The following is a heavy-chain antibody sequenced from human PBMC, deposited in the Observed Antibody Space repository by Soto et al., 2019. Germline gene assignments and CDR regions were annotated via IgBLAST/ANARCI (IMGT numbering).Heavy chain of an antibody. CDR1: GFTFSSYA. CDR2: ISYDGSNK. CDR3: ARPLWRNDYNWGYIDL. J-gene: IGHJ2*01. D-gene: IGHD4-4*01. Sequence: QVQLVESGGGVVQPGRSLRLSCAASGFTFSSYAMHWVRQAPGKGLVWVAVISYDGSNKYYADSVKGRFTISRDNSKNTLYLQMNSLRAEHTAVYYCARPLWRNDYNWGYIDLSGRGTLVTVSS. V-gene: IGHV3-30-3*01.